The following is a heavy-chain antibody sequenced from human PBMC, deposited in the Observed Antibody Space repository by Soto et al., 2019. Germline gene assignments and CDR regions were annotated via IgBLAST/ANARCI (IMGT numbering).Heavy chain of an antibody. CDR2: ISGSGAAT. V-gene: IGHV3-23*01. Sequence: VQLLESGGGLVQPGGSLRLSCASSGFTFSSYGMTWVRRPPGKGLEWVSAISGSGAATYYADTVQGPFTISRDNSNNTLYMQMNSLGPADTAVYSCAKVLYGVVTYFASWGQGTLVTVSS. J-gene: IGHJ4*02. CDR3: AKVLYGVVTYFAS. CDR1: GFTFSSYG. D-gene: IGHD3-3*01.